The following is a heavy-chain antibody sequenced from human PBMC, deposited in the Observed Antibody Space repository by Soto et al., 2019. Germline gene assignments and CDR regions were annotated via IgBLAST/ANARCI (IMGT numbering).Heavy chain of an antibody. Sequence: SEILSLTCTVSGDSVSNYYWSWIRQPPGKGLEWIGYIYYSGSTDYNPSLRSRVTISVDMSKNQFSLKLSSVTAADTAVYYCARHWGTTSAYYYGMDVWGQGTTVTVPS. D-gene: IGHD1-1*01. CDR3: ARHWGTTSAYYYGMDV. J-gene: IGHJ6*02. V-gene: IGHV4-59*02. CDR2: IYYSGST. CDR1: GDSVSNYY.